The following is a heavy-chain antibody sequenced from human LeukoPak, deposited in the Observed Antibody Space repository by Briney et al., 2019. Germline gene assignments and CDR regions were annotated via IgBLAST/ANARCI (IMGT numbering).Heavy chain of an antibody. D-gene: IGHD3-10*01. Sequence: SETLSLTCAVYGGSFSGYYWSWIRQPPGKGLEWIGEINHSGSTNYNPSLKSRVTISVDTSKNQFSLKLSSVTAADTAVYYCARASRLVRHITMVGGVIGPFDYWGQGTLVTVSS. CDR1: GGSFSGYY. J-gene: IGHJ4*02. V-gene: IGHV4-34*01. CDR2: INHSGST. CDR3: ARASRLVRHITMVGGVIGPFDY.